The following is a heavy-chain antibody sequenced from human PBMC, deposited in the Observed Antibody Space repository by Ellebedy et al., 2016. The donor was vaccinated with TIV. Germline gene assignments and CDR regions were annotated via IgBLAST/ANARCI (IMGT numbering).Heavy chain of an antibody. CDR1: GFTFDDYA. V-gene: IGHV3-9*01. CDR2: ISWNSGSI. D-gene: IGHD1-1*01. J-gene: IGHJ5*02. Sequence: SLKISXAASGFTFDDYAMHWVRQAPGKGLEWVSGISWNSGSIGYADSVKGRFTISRDNAKNSLYLQMNSLRAEDTAVYYCARDLEPGGYNWFDPWGQGTLVTVSS. CDR3: ARDLEPGGYNWFDP.